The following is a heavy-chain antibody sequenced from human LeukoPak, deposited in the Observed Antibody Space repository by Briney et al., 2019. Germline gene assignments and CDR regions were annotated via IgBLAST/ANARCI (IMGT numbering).Heavy chain of an antibody. CDR2: ISGSGGTT. V-gene: IGHV3-23*01. D-gene: IGHD5-24*01. J-gene: IGHJ4*02. Sequence: SGGSLRLSCAASGFTFSEYAMSWVRQAPGKGLEWVSNISGSGGTTHYADPVKGRFTISRDNSKNTHFLQMNSLIAEDTAVYYCAKGSDGYNSWYFDYWGQGILVTVSS. CDR3: AKGSDGYNSWYFDY. CDR1: GFTFSEYA.